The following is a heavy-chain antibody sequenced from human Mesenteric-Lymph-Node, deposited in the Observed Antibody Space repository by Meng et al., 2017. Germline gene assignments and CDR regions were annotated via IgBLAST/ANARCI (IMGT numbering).Heavy chain of an antibody. CDR2: INEDGSEK. CDR1: GFTVSSDW. V-gene: IGHV3-7*01. CDR3: ARPEGAAGDY. D-gene: IGHD6-13*01. J-gene: IGHJ4*02. Sequence: GGSLRLSCGGSGFTVSSDWMSWVRQAPGKGLEWVANINEDGSEKYYVDSVKGRFSISRDNAKNLVFLQMDSLRVEDTAVYYCARPEGAAGDYWGQGTLVTGAS.